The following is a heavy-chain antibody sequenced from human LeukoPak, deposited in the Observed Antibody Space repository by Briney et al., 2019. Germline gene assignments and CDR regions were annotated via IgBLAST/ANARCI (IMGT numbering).Heavy chain of an antibody. D-gene: IGHD3-3*01. CDR1: GYTFTSYG. CDR2: ISAYNGNT. V-gene: IGHV1-18*01. CDR3: ARGLLRFANDY. J-gene: IGHJ4*02. Sequence: ASVKVSCKASGYTFTSYGISWVRQAPGQGLEWLGWISAYNGNTIYAQKLQGRGTMTTDTSTSTAYMELMSLRSDDTAVYYCARGLLRFANDYWGQGTLVIVSS.